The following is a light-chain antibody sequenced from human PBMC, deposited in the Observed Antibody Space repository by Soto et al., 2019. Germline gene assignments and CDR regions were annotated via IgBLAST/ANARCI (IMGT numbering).Light chain of an antibody. CDR3: SSYAGSNNPAV. CDR1: SSDVGGYNY. V-gene: IGLV2-8*01. Sequence: QSALTQPPSASGSPGESVTISCSGTSSDVGGYNYVSWYQQHPGKAPKLMIYEVSYRPSGVPDRFSGSKSGNTASLTVSGLQPEDEADYYCSSYAGSNNPAVFGGGTKLTVL. J-gene: IGLJ2*01. CDR2: EVS.